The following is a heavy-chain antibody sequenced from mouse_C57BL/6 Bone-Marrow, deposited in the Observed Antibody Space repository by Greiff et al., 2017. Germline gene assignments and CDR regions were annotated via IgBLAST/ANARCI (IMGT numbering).Heavy chain of an antibody. J-gene: IGHJ4*01. Sequence: VQLQQSGPELVKPGASVKISCKASGYSFTGYYMNWVKQSPEKSLEWIGEINPSTGGTTYNQKFKAKATLTVDKSSSTAYMHLKSLTSEDSAVYYCARSSGPYAMDYWGQGTSVTGSS. V-gene: IGHV1-42*01. CDR3: ARSSGPYAMDY. CDR2: INPSTGGT. CDR1: GYSFTGYY.